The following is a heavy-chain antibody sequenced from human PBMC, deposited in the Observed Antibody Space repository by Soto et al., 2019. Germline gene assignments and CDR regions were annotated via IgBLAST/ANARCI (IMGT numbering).Heavy chain of an antibody. CDR3: AKNWGDY. CDR2: ISSGGTYI. V-gene: IGHV3-21*01. D-gene: IGHD7-27*01. J-gene: IGHJ4*02. Sequence: EVQLVESGGGLVKPGGSLRLSCAASGFTFIGYSMKWVRQAPGKGLEWVSSISSGGTYIYYADSVKGRFTISRDNTKNSLFLHMTSLRAEDTAVYYCAKNWGDYWGQGTLVTVSS. CDR1: GFTFIGYS.